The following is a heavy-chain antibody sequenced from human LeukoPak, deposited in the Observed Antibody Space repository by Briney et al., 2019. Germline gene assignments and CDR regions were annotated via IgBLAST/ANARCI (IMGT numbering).Heavy chain of an antibody. D-gene: IGHD2-2*01. CDR2: ISSSGSTI. Sequence: PGGSLRLSCAASGFTFSDYYMSWIRQAPGKGLEWVSYISSSGSTIYYADSVKGRFTISRDNAKNSLYLQMNSLRAEDTAVYYCARVRIPAVNYYYYYYMDVWGKGTTVTVSS. J-gene: IGHJ6*03. CDR3: ARVRIPAVNYYYYYYMDV. CDR1: GFTFSDYY. V-gene: IGHV3-11*04.